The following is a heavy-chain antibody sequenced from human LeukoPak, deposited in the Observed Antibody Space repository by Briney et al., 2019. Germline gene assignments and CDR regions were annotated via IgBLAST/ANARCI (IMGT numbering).Heavy chain of an antibody. D-gene: IGHD2-2*01. CDR1: GYTFTSYY. J-gene: IGHJ3*02. V-gene: IGHV1-46*01. CDR3: ARVSSDCSSTSCYVYDAFDI. Sequence: ASVKVSCKASGYTFTSYYMHWVRQAPGQGLEWMGIINPSGGRTSYAQKFQGRVTMTRDTSTSTVYMELSSLRSEDTAVYYCARVSSDCSSTSCYVYDAFDIWGQGTMVTVSS. CDR2: INPSGGRT.